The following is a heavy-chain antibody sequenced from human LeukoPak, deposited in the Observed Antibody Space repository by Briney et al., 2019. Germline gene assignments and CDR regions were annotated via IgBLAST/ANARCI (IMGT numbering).Heavy chain of an antibody. V-gene: IGHV4-59*08. J-gene: IGHJ5*02. D-gene: IGHD1/OR15-1a*01. CDR1: GGSISSYY. CDR2: IYYSGST. Sequence: SETLSLTCTVSGGSISSYYWSWIRQPPGKGLEWIGYIYYSGSTNYNPFLKSRVTISVDTSKNQFSLKLSSVTAADTAVYYCARGNTYNWFDPWGQGTLVTVSS. CDR3: ARGNTYNWFDP.